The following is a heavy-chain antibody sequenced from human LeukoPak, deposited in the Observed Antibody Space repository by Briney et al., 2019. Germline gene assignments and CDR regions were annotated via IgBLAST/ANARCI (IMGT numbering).Heavy chain of an antibody. D-gene: IGHD6-13*01. Sequence: GGSLRLSCAASGFSFTTYWMSWVRQAPGKGLDWVSYISTSGSTIYYADSVKGRFTISRDNAKNSLYLQMNSLRAEDTAVYYCATSRGSWPDYFDYWGQGTLVTVSS. CDR3: ATSRGSWPDYFDY. CDR2: ISTSGSTI. V-gene: IGHV3-48*04. J-gene: IGHJ4*02. CDR1: GFSFTTYW.